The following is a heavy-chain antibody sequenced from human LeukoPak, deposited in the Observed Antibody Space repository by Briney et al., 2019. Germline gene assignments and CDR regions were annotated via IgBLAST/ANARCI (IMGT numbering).Heavy chain of an antibody. V-gene: IGHV4-34*01. Sequence: SETLSLTCAVYGGSFSGYYWSWIRQPPGKGLEWIGEINHSGSTNYNPSLKSRVTISVDTSKNQFSLKLSSVTAADTAVYYCARGRLRAADTPGYFDYWGQGTLVIVSS. D-gene: IGHD6-13*01. CDR2: INHSGST. CDR1: GGSFSGYY. CDR3: ARGRLRAADTPGYFDY. J-gene: IGHJ4*02.